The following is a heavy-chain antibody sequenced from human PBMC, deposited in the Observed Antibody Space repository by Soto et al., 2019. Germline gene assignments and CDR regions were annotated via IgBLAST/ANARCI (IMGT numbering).Heavy chain of an antibody. D-gene: IGHD4-17*01. V-gene: IGHV4-39*01. CDR2: IYYSGST. CDR3: ARSMTTVVTLDY. J-gene: IGHJ4*02. Sequence: QLQLQESGPGLVKPSETLSLTCTVSGGSISSSSYYWGWIRQPPGKGLEWIGSIYYSGSTYYNPSVERRVTISVDTSKNQFSLKLSSVTAADTAVYYCARSMTTVVTLDYWGQGTLVTVSS. CDR1: GGSISSSSYY.